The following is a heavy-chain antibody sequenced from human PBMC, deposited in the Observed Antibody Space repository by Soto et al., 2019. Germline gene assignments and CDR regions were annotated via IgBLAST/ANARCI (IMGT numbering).Heavy chain of an antibody. J-gene: IGHJ6*02. CDR1: GFTFSSYS. CDR3: ARPRAVSPIAAVDV. Sequence: PGGSLRLSCAASGFTFSSYSMNWVRQAPGKGLEWVSYISSSSTIYYADSVKGRFTISRDNAKNSLYLQMNSLRDEDTAVYYCARPRAVSPIAAVDVWGQGTTVTVSS. CDR2: ISSSSTI. V-gene: IGHV3-48*02. D-gene: IGHD6-13*01.